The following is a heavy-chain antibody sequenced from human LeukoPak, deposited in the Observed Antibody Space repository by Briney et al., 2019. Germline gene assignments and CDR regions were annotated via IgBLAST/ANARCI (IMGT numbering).Heavy chain of an antibody. D-gene: IGHD4-17*01. CDR3: ANLYGDYVGYYYYGMDV. V-gene: IGHV3-30*04. CDR1: GFTFSSYA. CDR2: ISYDGSNK. Sequence: PGGSLRLSCAASGFTFSSYAMHWVRQAPGKGLEWVAVISYDGSNKYYADSVKGRFTISRDNSKNTLYLQMNSLRAEDTAVYYCANLYGDYVGYYYYGMDVWGQGTTVTVSS. J-gene: IGHJ6*02.